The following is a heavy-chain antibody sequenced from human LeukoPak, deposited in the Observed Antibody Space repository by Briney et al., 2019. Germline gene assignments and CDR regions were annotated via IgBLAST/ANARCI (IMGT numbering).Heavy chain of an antibody. D-gene: IGHD3-10*01. CDR3: ARGSSGGYYYGSGIWLDP. CDR2: IYYSGST. CDR1: GGSISSYY. J-gene: IGHJ5*02. V-gene: IGHV4-59*01. Sequence: ASETLSLTCTVPGGSISSYYWSWIRQPPGKGLEWIGYIYYSGSTNYNPSLKSRVTISVDTSKNQFSLKLSSVTAADTAVYYCARGSSGGYYYGSGIWLDPWGQGTLVTVSS.